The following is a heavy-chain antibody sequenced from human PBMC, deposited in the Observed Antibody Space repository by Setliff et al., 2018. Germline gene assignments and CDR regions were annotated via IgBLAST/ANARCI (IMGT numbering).Heavy chain of an antibody. Sequence: LRLSCAASGFTFSIYSMSWVRQAPGRGLEWVALISATGGATYYADSVKGRFTIFRDNSKNSLYLQMNDLRAEDTAVYYCAKDLASWSPDRWGLGTLVTVSS. V-gene: IGHV3-23*01. CDR1: GFTFSIYS. D-gene: IGHD3-3*01. CDR2: ISATGGAT. J-gene: IGHJ4*02. CDR3: AKDLASWSPDR.